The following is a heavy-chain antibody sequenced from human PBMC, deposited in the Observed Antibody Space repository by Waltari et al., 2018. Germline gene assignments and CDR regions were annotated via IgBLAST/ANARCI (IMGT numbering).Heavy chain of an antibody. Sequence: QVQLVQSGAEVKKPGASVKVSCKASGYTFTGYYMHWVRQAPGQGLEWMGWINPNSGGTNYAQKVQGRVTMTRDTSISTAYMELSRLRSDDTAVYYCARDISDTAPLSAFDYWGQGTLVTVSS. J-gene: IGHJ4*02. V-gene: IGHV1-2*02. D-gene: IGHD5-18*01. CDR1: GYTFTGYY. CDR2: INPNSGGT. CDR3: ARDISDTAPLSAFDY.